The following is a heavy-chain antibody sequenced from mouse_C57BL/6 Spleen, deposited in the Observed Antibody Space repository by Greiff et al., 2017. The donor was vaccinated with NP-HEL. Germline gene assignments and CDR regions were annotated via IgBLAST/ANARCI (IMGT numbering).Heavy chain of an antibody. D-gene: IGHD2-3*01. Sequence: QVQLKESGAELVRPGASVKLSCKASGYTFTDYYINWVKQRPGQGLEWIARIYPGSGNTYYNEKFKGKATLTAEKSSSTAYMQLSSLTSEDSAVYFCARSWDGYPYYYAMDYWGQGTSVTVSS. CDR1: GYTFTDYY. J-gene: IGHJ4*01. V-gene: IGHV1-76*01. CDR2: IYPGSGNT. CDR3: ARSWDGYPYYYAMDY.